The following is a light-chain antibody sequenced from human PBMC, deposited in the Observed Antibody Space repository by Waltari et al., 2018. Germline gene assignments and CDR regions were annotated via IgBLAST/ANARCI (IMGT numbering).Light chain of an antibody. J-gene: IGLJ3*02. CDR1: SSDVGGYNY. Sequence: QSALTQPRSVSGSPGQSVTISCTGTSSDVGGYNYVSWYQQHPDKAPKLIIYDINKRPSGVPDRFSGSKSGYTASLTISGLQAEDEADYYCCSYVGSNIYWVFGGGTKLTVL. CDR3: CSYVGSNIYWV. CDR2: DIN. V-gene: IGLV2-11*01.